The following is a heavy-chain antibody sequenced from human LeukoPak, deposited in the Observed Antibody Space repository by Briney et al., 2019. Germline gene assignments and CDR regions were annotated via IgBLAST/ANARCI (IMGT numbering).Heavy chain of an antibody. Sequence: PSDTLSLTCTVSGGYISRSSYYWGWIRQPPGKGLEWIGSIYYRGSTNYNPSLKSRVTISVDTSKNQFSLKLSSVTAADTAVYYCARKEGGATDYWGQGTLVTVSS. CDR1: GGYISRSSYY. V-gene: IGHV4-39*07. CDR2: IYYRGST. CDR3: ARKEGGATDY. D-gene: IGHD3-16*01. J-gene: IGHJ4*02.